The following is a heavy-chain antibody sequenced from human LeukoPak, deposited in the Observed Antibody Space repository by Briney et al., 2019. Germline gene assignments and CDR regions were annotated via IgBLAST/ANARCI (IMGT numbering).Heavy chain of an antibody. CDR1: GYTFTGYY. D-gene: IGHD3-22*01. J-gene: IGHJ4*02. CDR3: ARGRPSDHYESSGPEDDYFRY. V-gene: IGHV1-2*02. CDR2: INPNSGGT. Sequence: VASVKVSCKASGYTFTGYYMHWVRQAPGQGLEWMGWINPNSGGTNYAQKFQGRVTMTRDTSISTAYMELSRLRSDDTAVYYCARGRPSDHYESSGPEDDYFRYWGQGTLLSVSS.